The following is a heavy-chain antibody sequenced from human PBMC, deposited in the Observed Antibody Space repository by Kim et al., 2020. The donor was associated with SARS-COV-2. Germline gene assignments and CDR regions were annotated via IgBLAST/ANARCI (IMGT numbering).Heavy chain of an antibody. CDR3: ARAVTSSSQAFDI. J-gene: IGHJ3*02. Sequence: SETLSLTCTVSGGSIRSHYWSWIRQPPGKGLEWIGYLYHSGSTNYNPSLKSRVTISVDTSKNQFSLKLTSVTAADTAVYYCARAVTSSSQAFDIWGQGTMVTVSS. V-gene: IGHV4-59*11. CDR2: LYHSGST. CDR1: GGSIRSHY. D-gene: IGHD6-6*01.